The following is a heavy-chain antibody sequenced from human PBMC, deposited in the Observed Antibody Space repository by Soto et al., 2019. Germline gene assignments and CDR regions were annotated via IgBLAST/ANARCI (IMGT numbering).Heavy chain of an antibody. Sequence: WGSLRLSCAASGFTFTRYSINCCRHSPGKWLEWVSSISSTTNYIYYADSMKGRFTVSRDNAKNSVYLEMNSLSAEDTAVYYCARESEDLTSNFDYWGQGTLVTVSS. CDR3: ARESEDLTSNFDY. J-gene: IGHJ4*02. CDR1: GFTFTRYS. CDR2: ISSTTNYI. V-gene: IGHV3-21*01.